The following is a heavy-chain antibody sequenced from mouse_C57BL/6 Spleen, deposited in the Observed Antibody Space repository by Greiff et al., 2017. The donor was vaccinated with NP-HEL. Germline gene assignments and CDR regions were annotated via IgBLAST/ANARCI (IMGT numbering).Heavy chain of an antibody. CDR2: INPNNGGT. D-gene: IGHD1-1*01. CDR3: ARWGPYYGSSPMDY. CDR1: GYTFTDYN. Sequence: EVQLQQSGPELVKPGASVKIPCKASGYTFTDYNMDWVKQSHGKSLEWIGDINPNNGGTIYNQKFKGKATLTVDKSSSTAYMELRSRTSEDTAVYYCARWGPYYGSSPMDYWGQGTSVTVSS. V-gene: IGHV1-18*01. J-gene: IGHJ4*01.